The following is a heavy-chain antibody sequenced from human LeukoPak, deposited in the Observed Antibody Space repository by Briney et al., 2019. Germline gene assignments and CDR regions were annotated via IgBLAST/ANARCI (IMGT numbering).Heavy chain of an antibody. Sequence: PGGSLRLSCAASGFSFSSHGMSWVRQAPGKWLEWVSGIIGGAGSTYYADSVKGRFTISGDNSKNTLFLQMNSLRAEDTAVYYCAHGAMYQLDYWGQGTLVTVSS. CDR3: AHGAMYQLDY. CDR2: IIGGAGST. J-gene: IGHJ4*02. D-gene: IGHD2-2*01. CDR1: GFSFSSHG. V-gene: IGHV3-23*01.